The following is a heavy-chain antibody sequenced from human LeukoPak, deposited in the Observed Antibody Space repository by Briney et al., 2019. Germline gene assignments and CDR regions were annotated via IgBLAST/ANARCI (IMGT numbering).Heavy chain of an antibody. V-gene: IGHV4-61*02. CDR2: VYTRGNT. CDR3: ARGDVDYEGFDT. Sequence: PSETLSLTCTVSGGSITSGSFYWSWIRQPAGKGLEWIGRVYTRGNTNYHPSLKSRLSISLDTSKNQFSLKLRSVTAADTAMYYCARGDVDYEGFDTWGQGTLVTVSS. J-gene: IGHJ4*02. CDR1: GGSITSGSFY. D-gene: IGHD4-17*01.